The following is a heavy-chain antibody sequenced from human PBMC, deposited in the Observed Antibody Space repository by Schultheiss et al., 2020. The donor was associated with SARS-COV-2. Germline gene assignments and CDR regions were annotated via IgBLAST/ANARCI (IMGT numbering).Heavy chain of an antibody. V-gene: IGHV5-51*01. J-gene: IGHJ3*02. D-gene: IGHD1-26*01. CDR3: AIVSSIVGVTPDAFHI. CDR1: GYSFTSYW. Sequence: GESLKISCKGSGYSFTSYWIGWVRQMPGKCLEWMGIIYPGDSDTRYSPSFQGQVTISVDKSISTAYVQWSSLEASDTAMYFCAIVSSIVGVTPDAFHIWGQGTMVTVSS. CDR2: IYPGDSDT.